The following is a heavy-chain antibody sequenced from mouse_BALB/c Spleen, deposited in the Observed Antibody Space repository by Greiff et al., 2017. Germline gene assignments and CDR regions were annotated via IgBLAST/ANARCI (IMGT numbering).Heavy chain of an antibody. Sequence: EVMLVESGGGLVQPGGSRKLSCAASGFTFSSFGMNWVRQAPEKGLEWVAYISSGSSTIYYADTVKGRFTISRDNPKNTLFLQMTSLRSEDTAMYYCARLGREDWGQGTLVTVSA. CDR3: ARLGRED. D-gene: IGHD4-1*01. CDR1: GFTFSSFG. CDR2: ISSGSSTI. V-gene: IGHV5-17*02. J-gene: IGHJ3*01.